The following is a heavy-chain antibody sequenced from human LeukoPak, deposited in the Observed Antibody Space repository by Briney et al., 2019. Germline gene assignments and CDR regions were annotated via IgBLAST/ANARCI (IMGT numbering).Heavy chain of an antibody. V-gene: IGHV1-8*03. Sequence: ASVKVSCKASGYTFTTYAINWVRQATGQGLEWMGWMNPNRGNTANAQKFQGRVIITRNTSISTAYIELSSLRSEDTAVYYCARGPLSFVGARHPFVSWGEGNLVTVSS. J-gene: IGHJ4*02. CDR2: MNPNRGNT. CDR3: ARGPLSFVGARHPFVS. CDR1: GYTFTTYA. D-gene: IGHD1-26*01.